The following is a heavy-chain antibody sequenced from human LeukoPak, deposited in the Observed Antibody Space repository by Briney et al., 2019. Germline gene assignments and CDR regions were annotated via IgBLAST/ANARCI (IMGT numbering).Heavy chain of an antibody. J-gene: IGHJ4*02. CDR3: ARGQVRGAYDY. CDR1: GGSISSGGYS. CDR2: IYHSGST. Sequence: SETLSLTCAVSGGSISSGGYSWSWIRQPPGKGLEWIGYIYHSGSTYYNPSLKSRVTISVDRSKNQFSLKLSSVTAADTAVYYCARGQVRGAYDYWGQGTLVTVSS. V-gene: IGHV4-30-2*01. D-gene: IGHD3-10*01.